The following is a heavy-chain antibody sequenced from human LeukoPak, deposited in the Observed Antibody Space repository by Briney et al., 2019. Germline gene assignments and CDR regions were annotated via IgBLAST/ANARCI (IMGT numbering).Heavy chain of an antibody. CDR2: INPNSGGT. CDR3: ARGNLLRAIFGVANAEYFQH. D-gene: IGHD3-3*01. J-gene: IGHJ1*01. CDR1: GYTFTGYY. Sequence: ASVKVSCKASGYTFTGYYMHWVRQAPGQGLEWMGWINPNSGGTYYAQKFQGRVTMTRDTSISTAYMELSGLRSDDTAVYYCARGNLLRAIFGVANAEYFQHWGQGTLVTVSS. V-gene: IGHV1-2*02.